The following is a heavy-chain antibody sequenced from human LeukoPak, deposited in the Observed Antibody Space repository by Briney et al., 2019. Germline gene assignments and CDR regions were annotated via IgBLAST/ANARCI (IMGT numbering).Heavy chain of an antibody. CDR2: IYYSGST. D-gene: IGHD5-18*01. J-gene: IGHJ4*02. V-gene: IGHV4-39*01. Sequence: PSETLSLTCTVSDGSISSSTYYWGWIRQPPGKGLEWIGSIYYSGSTYYNPSLKSRVAISVDTSKNQFSLKLNSVTAADTAVYYCARQRYSYGTFDYWGQGTLVTVSS. CDR3: ARQRYSYGTFDY. CDR1: DGSISSSTYY.